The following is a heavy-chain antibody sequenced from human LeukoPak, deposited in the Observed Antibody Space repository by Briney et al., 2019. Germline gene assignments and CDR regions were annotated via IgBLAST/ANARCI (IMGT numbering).Heavy chain of an antibody. J-gene: IGHJ3*02. Sequence: GGSLRLSCAASGFTFSSYAMSWVRQAPGKGLEWVSAISGNGGSTYSADSVKGRFTISRDNSKNTLYLQMNSLRAEDTAVYYCAKSALYLDAFNIWGQGTMVTVSS. D-gene: IGHD3-16*02. CDR3: AKSALYLDAFNI. CDR2: ISGNGGST. V-gene: IGHV3-23*01. CDR1: GFTFSSYA.